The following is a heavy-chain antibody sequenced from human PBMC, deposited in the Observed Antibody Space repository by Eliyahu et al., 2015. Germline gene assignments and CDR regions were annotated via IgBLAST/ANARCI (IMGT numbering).Heavy chain of an antibody. D-gene: IGHD3-22*01. CDR2: ISGSGDRT. CDR1: YA. CDR3: AKGIRPYYYDSSGYLNH. J-gene: IGHJ4*02. Sequence: YAMSWVRQAPGKGLKWVSVISGSGDRTYYADSVRGRFTISRDNSKKTVFLQMNSLRAEDTAVYYCAKGIRPYYYDSSGYLNHWGQGTLVTVSS. V-gene: IGHV3-23*01.